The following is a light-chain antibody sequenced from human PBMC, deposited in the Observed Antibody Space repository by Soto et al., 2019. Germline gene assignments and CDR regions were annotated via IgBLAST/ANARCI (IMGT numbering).Light chain of an antibody. Sequence: DIQMTQSPSSLSASVGDRVTITCRASQSISSYLNWYQQKPGKAPKLLIYAASRRATGIPDRFSGSASGTDFTLTISRLEPEDFAVYYCQQYGSSPPMYTFGQGSMLEIK. V-gene: IGKV1-39*01. J-gene: IGKJ2*01. CDR1: QSISSY. CDR2: AAS. CDR3: QQYGSSPPMYT.